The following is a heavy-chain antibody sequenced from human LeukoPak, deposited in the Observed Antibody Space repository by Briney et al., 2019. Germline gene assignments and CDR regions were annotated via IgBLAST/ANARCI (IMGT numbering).Heavy chain of an antibody. V-gene: IGHV4-30-4*01. CDR2: IFYSGST. Sequence: SLTLSCTCTVSGGSICGGDYYWNCIRQPPGWIVWCIGFIFYSGSTYYNPSIKSRVTISGDTSKNQFSLKLSSVTAADTAVYYCARGWELRYFDYWGQGTLVTVSS. J-gene: IGHJ4*02. CDR1: GGSICGGDYY. CDR3: ARGWELRYFDY. D-gene: IGHD4-23*01.